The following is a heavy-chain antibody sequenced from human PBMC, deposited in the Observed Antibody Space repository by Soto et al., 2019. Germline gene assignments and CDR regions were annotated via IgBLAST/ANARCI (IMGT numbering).Heavy chain of an antibody. V-gene: IGHV4-59*01. CDR1: GGSISSYY. J-gene: IGHJ6*02. D-gene: IGHD3-16*02. Sequence: KASETLSLTCTVSGGSISSYYWSWIRQPPGKGLEWIGYIYYSGSTKYNPSLKSRVTISVDTSKNQFSLKLSSVTAADTAVYYCARDHDYVWGSYRYYYYGMDVWGQGTTVTVSS. CDR3: ARDHDYVWGSYRYYYYGMDV. CDR2: IYYSGST.